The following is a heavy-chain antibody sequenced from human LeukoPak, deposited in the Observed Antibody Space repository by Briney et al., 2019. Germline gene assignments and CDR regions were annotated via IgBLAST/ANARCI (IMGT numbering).Heavy chain of an antibody. CDR1: GGSISRNF. CDR2: TYRSGST. CDR3: ARGRSGSYYNFDY. Sequence: SETLSLTCTVSGGSISRNFWSWIRQPPGKGLEWIGYTYRSGSTNYNPSLKSRVTISVDASKNQFSLKLSSVTAADTAVYYCARGRSGSYYNFDYWGQGTLVTVSS. D-gene: IGHD3-10*01. J-gene: IGHJ4*02. V-gene: IGHV4-59*08.